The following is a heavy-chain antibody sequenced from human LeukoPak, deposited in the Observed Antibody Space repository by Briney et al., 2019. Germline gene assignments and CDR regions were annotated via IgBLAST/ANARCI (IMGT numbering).Heavy chain of an antibody. CDR2: MNPNSGNT. Sequence: ASVKVSCKASVYTFTSYDINWVRQATGQGLEWMGWMNPNSGNTGYAQKFQGRVTMTRNTSISTAYMELSSLRSEDTDVYYCARGQRRQLVVYWGQGTLVTVSS. V-gene: IGHV1-8*01. D-gene: IGHD6-13*01. J-gene: IGHJ4*02. CDR3: ARGQRRQLVVY. CDR1: VYTFTSYD.